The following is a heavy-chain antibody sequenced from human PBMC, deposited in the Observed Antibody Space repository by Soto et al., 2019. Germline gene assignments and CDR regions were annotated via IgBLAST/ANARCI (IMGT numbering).Heavy chain of an antibody. CDR3: ARDIVVVVAARGEYYYYGMDV. V-gene: IGHV1-46*01. J-gene: IGHJ6*02. Sequence: ASVKVSCKASGYTFTSYYMHWVRQAPGQGLEWMGIINPSGGSTSYAQKFQGRVTMTRDTSTSTVYMELSSLRSEDTAVYYCARDIVVVVAARGEYYYYGMDVWGQGTTVTVSS. D-gene: IGHD2-15*01. CDR2: INPSGGST. CDR1: GYTFTSYY.